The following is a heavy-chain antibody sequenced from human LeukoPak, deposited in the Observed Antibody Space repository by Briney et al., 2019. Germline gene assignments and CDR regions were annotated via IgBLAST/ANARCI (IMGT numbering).Heavy chain of an antibody. CDR2: ISSSGTTI. V-gene: IGHV3-11*01. Sequence: PGGSLRLSCAASGFTFSDYYMSWIRQAPGKGLEWVSYISSSGTTIYYADSVKGRSTISRDNAKNSLYLQMNSLRAEDTAVYYCARRTVTRDWYFDLWGRGTLVTVSS. J-gene: IGHJ2*01. D-gene: IGHD4-17*01. CDR3: ARRTVTRDWYFDL. CDR1: GFTFSDYY.